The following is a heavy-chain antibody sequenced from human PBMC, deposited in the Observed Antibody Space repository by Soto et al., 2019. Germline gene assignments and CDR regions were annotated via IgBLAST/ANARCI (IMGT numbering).Heavy chain of an antibody. Sequence: GGSLRLSCAASGFTFSSYGMHWVRQAPGKGLEWVAVISYDGSNKYYADSVKGRFTISRDNSKNTLYLQMNSLRAEDTAVYYCAKDDPRGNFDYWGQGTLVTVSS. J-gene: IGHJ4*02. CDR1: GFTFSSYG. CDR2: ISYDGSNK. CDR3: AKDDPRGNFDY. V-gene: IGHV3-30*18.